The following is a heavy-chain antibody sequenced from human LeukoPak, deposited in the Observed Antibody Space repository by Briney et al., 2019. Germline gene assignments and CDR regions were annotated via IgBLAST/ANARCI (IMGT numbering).Heavy chain of an antibody. CDR3: ARVSDYGDYVSAFDI. J-gene: IGHJ3*02. D-gene: IGHD4-17*01. CDR2: IWYDGSNK. CDR1: GFTFSSYG. Sequence: GGPLRLSCAASGFTFSSYGMHWVRQAPGKGLEWVAVIWYDGSNKYYADSVKGRFTISRDNSKNTLYLQMNSLRAEDTAVYYCARVSDYGDYVSAFDIWGQGTMVTVSS. V-gene: IGHV3-33*01.